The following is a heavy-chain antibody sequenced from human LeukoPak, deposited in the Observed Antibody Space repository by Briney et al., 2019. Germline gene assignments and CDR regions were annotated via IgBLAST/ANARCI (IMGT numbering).Heavy chain of an antibody. J-gene: IGHJ3*02. Sequence: ASVKVSCKASGYTFTGYCMHWVRQAPGQGLEWMGWINPNSGGTNYAQKFQGRVTMTRDTSISTAYMELSRLRSDDTAVYYCARGVVPADLTSFHAFHIWGQGTMVTVSS. CDR3: ARGVVPADLTSFHAFHI. CDR1: GYTFTGYC. V-gene: IGHV1-2*02. D-gene: IGHD2-2*01. CDR2: INPNSGGT.